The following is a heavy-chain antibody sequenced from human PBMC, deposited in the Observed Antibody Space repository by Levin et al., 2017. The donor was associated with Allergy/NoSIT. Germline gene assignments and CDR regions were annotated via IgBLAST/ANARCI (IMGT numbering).Heavy chain of an antibody. Sequence: GGSLRLSCAASGFAFSSYSMNWVRQAPGKGLEWISYLSGSSRTILYADSVKGRFTISRDNAMNSLYLQMNSLRVEDTAIYYCARDASGYDNVWGTFSYWGPGTQVTVSS. D-gene: IGHD3-16*01. V-gene: IGHV3-48*01. CDR2: LSGSSRTI. J-gene: IGHJ4*02. CDR1: GFAFSSYS. CDR3: ARDASGYDNVWGTFSY.